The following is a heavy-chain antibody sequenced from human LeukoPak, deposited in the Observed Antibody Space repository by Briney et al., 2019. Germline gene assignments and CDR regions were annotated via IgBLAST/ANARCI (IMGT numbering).Heavy chain of an antibody. CDR2: ISGYNGNT. Sequence: ASVKVSCKASGYTFTSYGISWVRQAPGQGLEWMGWISGYNGNTNYAQKLQGRVTMTTDTSTNTAYIELRSLRSDDTAVYYCARDRRSMVRGVNTLFDYWGQGTLVTVSS. D-gene: IGHD3-10*01. V-gene: IGHV1-18*01. CDR3: ARDRRSMVRGVNTLFDY. CDR1: GYTFTSYG. J-gene: IGHJ4*02.